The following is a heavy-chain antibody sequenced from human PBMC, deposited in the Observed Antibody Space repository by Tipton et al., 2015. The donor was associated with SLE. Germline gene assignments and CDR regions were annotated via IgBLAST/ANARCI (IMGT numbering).Heavy chain of an antibody. CDR3: ARAGVTIFGVVEAGYYYMDV. D-gene: IGHD3-3*01. CDR1: GGSISSSSYY. J-gene: IGHJ6*03. CDR2: IYYSGRT. V-gene: IGHV4-39*07. Sequence: TLSLTCTVSGGSISSSSYYWGWIRQPPGKGLEWIGSIYYSGRTYYNPSLKSRVTISVDTSKNQFSLKLSSVTAADTAVYYCARAGVTIFGVVEAGYYYMDVWGKGTTVTVSS.